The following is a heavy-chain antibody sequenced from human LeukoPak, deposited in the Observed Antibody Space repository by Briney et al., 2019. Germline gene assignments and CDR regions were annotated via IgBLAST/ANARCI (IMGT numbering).Heavy chain of an antibody. CDR1: GFAFSNYA. Sequence: GGSLRLSCAASGFAFSNYAMSWVRQAPGKGLEWVSSLISSGTTTYYADSVKGRFTISRDNSKNTVHLQMDSLRAEDSAVYYCAKNAGYSYGLYYFDYWGQGILVTVSS. J-gene: IGHJ4*02. CDR2: LISSGTTT. D-gene: IGHD5-18*01. V-gene: IGHV3-23*01. CDR3: AKNAGYSYGLYYFDY.